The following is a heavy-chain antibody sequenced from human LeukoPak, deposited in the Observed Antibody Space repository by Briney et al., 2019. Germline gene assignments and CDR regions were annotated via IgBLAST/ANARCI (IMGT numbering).Heavy chain of an antibody. CDR2: MNPNSGNT. Sequence: WASVKVSCKASGYTFTNYDINWVRQATGQGLEWMGWMNPNSGNTGYAQKFQGRVTMTRSTSISTAYMELYSLSSDDTAVYYCVKGISRGDSSDWGQGTLVTVSS. CDR1: GYTFTNYD. V-gene: IGHV1-8*01. CDR3: VKGISRGDSSD. D-gene: IGHD5-18*01. J-gene: IGHJ4*02.